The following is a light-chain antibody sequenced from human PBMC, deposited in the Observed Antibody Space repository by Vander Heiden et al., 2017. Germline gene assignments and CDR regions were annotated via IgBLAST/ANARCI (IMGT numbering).Light chain of an antibody. Sequence: EIVMTQSPATLSVSPGERVTLTCRASQSVSSNLAWHRQKRGQAPRLLIYGASTRATGIPARFSGSGSGTDFTLTISSLQSEDFAVYYCQQYKNWPPYTFGPGTKLEI. CDR1: QSVSSN. CDR2: GAS. CDR3: QQYKNWPPYT. J-gene: IGKJ2*01. V-gene: IGKV3-15*01.